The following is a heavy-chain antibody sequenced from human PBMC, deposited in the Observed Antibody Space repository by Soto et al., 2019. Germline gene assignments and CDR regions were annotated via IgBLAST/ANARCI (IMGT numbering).Heavy chain of an antibody. Sequence: SETLSLTCAVSSGSISSSNWWSWVRQPPGKGLEWIGEIYHSGSTNYNPSLKSRVTISVDKSKNQFSLKLSSVTAADTAVYYCARGTYCSSTSCYETYYYYYYYMDVWGKGTTVTVSS. D-gene: IGHD2-2*01. CDR3: ARGTYCSSTSCYETYYYYYYYMDV. V-gene: IGHV4-4*02. CDR1: SGSISSSNW. CDR2: IYHSGST. J-gene: IGHJ6*03.